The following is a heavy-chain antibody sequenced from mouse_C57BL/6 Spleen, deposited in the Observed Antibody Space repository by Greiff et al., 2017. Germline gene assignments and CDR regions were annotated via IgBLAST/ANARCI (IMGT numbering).Heavy chain of an antibody. J-gene: IGHJ4*01. D-gene: IGHD1-1*01. V-gene: IGHV14-4*01. CDR1: GFNIKDDY. CDR3: TTGGYYYGSSYEDYYAMDY. CDR2: IDPENGDT. Sequence: EVQLQQSGAELVRPGASVKLSCTASGFNIKDDYMHWVKQRPEQGLEWIGWIDPENGDTEYASKFQGKATITADTSSNTAYLQLSSLTSEDTAVYYCTTGGYYYGSSYEDYYAMDYWGQGTSVTVSS.